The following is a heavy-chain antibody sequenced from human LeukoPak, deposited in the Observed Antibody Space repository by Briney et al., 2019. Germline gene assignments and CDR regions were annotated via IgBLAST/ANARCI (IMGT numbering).Heavy chain of an antibody. J-gene: IGHJ4*02. V-gene: IGHV3-23*01. CDR1: GITLSNYG. CDR2: ISDTGGRT. CDR3: AKRGVVIRVILVGFHKEAYYFDS. Sequence: GGFLRLSCAVSGITLSNYGMTWVRQAPGKGLEWVAGISDTGGRTNYADSVKGRFTISRDNPKNTLYLQMNSLRAEDTAVYFCAKRGVVIRVILVGFHKEAYYFDSWGQGALVTVSS. D-gene: IGHD3-22*01.